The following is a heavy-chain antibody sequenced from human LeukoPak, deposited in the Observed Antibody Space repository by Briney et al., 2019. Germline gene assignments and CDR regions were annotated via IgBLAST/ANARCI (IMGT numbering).Heavy chain of an antibody. CDR3: AGRIAARRVKVHY. CDR2: INHSGST. D-gene: IGHD6-6*01. J-gene: IGHJ4*02. Sequence: SETLSLTCAVYGGSFSGYYWSWIRQPPGKGLEWIGEINHSGSTNYNPSLKSRVTISVDTSKNQFSLKLSSVTAADTAVYYCAGRIAARRVKVHYWGQGTLVTVSS. CDR1: GGSFSGYY. V-gene: IGHV4-34*01.